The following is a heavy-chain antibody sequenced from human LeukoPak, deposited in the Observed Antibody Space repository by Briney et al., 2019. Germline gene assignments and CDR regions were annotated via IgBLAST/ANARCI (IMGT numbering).Heavy chain of an antibody. CDR3: ASEWTSGSYGGYFDY. J-gene: IGHJ4*02. CDR1: GGTFSSYA. D-gene: IGHD1-26*01. V-gene: IGHV1-69*05. CDR2: IIPIFGTA. Sequence: SVEVSCKASGGTFSSYAISWVRQAPGQGLEWMGGIIPIFGTANYAQKFQGRVTITTDESTSTAYMELSSLRSEDTAVYYCASEWTSGSYGGYFDYWGQGTLVTVSS.